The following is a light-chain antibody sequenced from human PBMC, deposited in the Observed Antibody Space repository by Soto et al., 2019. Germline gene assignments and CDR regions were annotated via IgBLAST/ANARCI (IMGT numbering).Light chain of an antibody. Sequence: EIMLTHSPGTLSLSPGERATLSCRASQRVPRSYLAWYQQKPGQAPRLLIYGTSSRATGIPDRFSGSGSGTDFTLTISRLEPEDFAVFYCQQYGSSITFGQGTRLEIK. V-gene: IGKV3-20*01. J-gene: IGKJ5*01. CDR3: QQYGSSIT. CDR2: GTS. CDR1: QRVPRSY.